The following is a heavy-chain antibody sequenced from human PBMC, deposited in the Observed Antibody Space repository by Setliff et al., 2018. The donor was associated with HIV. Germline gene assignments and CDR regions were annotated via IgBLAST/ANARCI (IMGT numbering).Heavy chain of an antibody. V-gene: IGHV1-18*01. Sequence: ASVKVSCKASGYTFTSYGISWVRQAPGQGLEWMGWISAYNGNTNYAQKLQGRATMTTDTSTSTAYMELRSLRSDDTAVYYCARGDSGSYPQQDAFDIWGQGTMVTVSS. CDR1: GYTFTSYG. CDR2: ISAYNGNT. J-gene: IGHJ3*02. CDR3: ARGDSGSYPQQDAFDI. D-gene: IGHD1-26*01.